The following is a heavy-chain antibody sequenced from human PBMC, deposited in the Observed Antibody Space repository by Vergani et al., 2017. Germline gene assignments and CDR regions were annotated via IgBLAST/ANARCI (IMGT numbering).Heavy chain of an antibody. CDR2: IYAGDSDV. CDR3: AKTRDFSSLYSSYNWFDP. V-gene: IGHV5-51*03. D-gene: IGHD3-3*01. J-gene: IGHJ5*02. CDR1: GYSITNYW. Sequence: EVQLVQSGAEVKKPGESLNISCQGSGYSITNYWIACVRQRPGKGLEWMGIIYAGDSDVRYSPSFQGQVTMSVDKSLSTAYLQWSRLKASDTATYYCAKTRDFSSLYSSYNWFDPWVQGTQVTVSS.